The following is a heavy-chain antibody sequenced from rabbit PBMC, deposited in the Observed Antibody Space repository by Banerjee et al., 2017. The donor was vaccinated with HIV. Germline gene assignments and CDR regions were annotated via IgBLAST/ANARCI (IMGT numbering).Heavy chain of an antibody. J-gene: IGHJ4*01. CDR2: INASTGKP. CDR3: ARDLVGVIGWNFYL. D-gene: IGHD1-1*01. CDR1: GFSFSDRDV. Sequence: QEQLVESGGGLVQPEGSLTLTCKASGFSFSDRDVMCWVRQAPGKGLKWIACINASTGKPVYATWASGRFTISRTSSTTVTLRMTSLTAADRATYFCARDLVGVIGWNFYLWGQGTLVTVS. V-gene: IGHV1S45*01.